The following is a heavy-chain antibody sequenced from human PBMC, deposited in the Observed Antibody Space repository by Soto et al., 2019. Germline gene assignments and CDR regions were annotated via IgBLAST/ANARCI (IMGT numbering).Heavy chain of an antibody. CDR2: IIPIFGTA. V-gene: IGHV1-69*13. D-gene: IGHD6-19*01. CDR3: ARESQWLVHPGFYYYYGMDV. Sequence: SVKVSCKASGGTFSSYAISWVRQAPGQGLEWMGGIIPIFGTANYAQKFQGRVTITADESTSTAYMELSSLRSEDTAVYYCARESQWLVHPGFYYYYGMDVWGQGTTVTVSS. J-gene: IGHJ6*02. CDR1: GGTFSSYA.